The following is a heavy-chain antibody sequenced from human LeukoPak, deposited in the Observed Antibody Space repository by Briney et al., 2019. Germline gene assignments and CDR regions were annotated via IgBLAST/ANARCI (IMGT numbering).Heavy chain of an antibody. D-gene: IGHD4-17*01. CDR2: IYSSGSI. J-gene: IGHJ4*02. CDR1: GGAISSSGYS. CDR3: ARVDTTVTTTLDY. Sequence: SETLSLTCSVSGGAISSSGYSWGWIRQPPGKGLEWIGTIYSSGSIYYNPSLKSRVTISVDTSKTQSSLKLTSVSAADTAVYYCARVDTTVTTTLDYWDQGTLVTVSS. V-gene: IGHV4-39*07.